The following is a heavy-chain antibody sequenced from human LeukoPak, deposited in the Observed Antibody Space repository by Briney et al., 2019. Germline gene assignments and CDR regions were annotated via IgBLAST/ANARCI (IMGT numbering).Heavy chain of an antibody. CDR3: AKGNLRGPPPNIDY. V-gene: IGHV3-23*01. Sequence: GGSLRLSCAASGFTFSSYAMNWVRQAPGKGLEWVSAISGRDGSTYYADSVKGRFTISRDNSKNTLYLQMNSLRAEDTAVYYCAKGNLRGPPPNIDYWGQGTLVTVSS. D-gene: IGHD5/OR15-5a*01. CDR1: GFTFSSYA. CDR2: ISGRDGST. J-gene: IGHJ4*02.